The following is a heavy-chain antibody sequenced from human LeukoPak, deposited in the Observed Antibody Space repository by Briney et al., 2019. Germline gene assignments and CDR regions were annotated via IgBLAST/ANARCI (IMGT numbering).Heavy chain of an antibody. D-gene: IGHD3-10*01. CDR1: GASISSYY. J-gene: IGHJ4*02. V-gene: IGHV4-59*08. Sequence: SETLSLTCTVSGASISSYYWSWIRQPPGKGLEWIGYIYYSGSTNYNPSLKSRVTISVDTSKNQFSLKLSSVTAADTAVYYCAGESLYYFDYWGQGTLVTVSS. CDR2: IYYSGST. CDR3: AGESLYYFDY.